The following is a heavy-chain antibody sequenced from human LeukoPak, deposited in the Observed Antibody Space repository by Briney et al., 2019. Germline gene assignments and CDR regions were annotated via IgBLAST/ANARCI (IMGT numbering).Heavy chain of an antibody. Sequence: GGSLRLSCAASGFTFSSYAMSWARQAPGKGLEWVSAISGSGGSTYYADSVKGRFTISRDNSKNTLYLQMNSLRAEDTAVYYCARYCTNGVCYSYWGQGTLVTVSS. J-gene: IGHJ4*02. CDR3: ARYCTNGVCYSY. V-gene: IGHV3-23*01. D-gene: IGHD2-8*01. CDR2: ISGSGGST. CDR1: GFTFSSYA.